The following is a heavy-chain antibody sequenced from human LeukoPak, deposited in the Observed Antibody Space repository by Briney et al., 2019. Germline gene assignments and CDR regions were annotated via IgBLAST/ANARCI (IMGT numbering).Heavy chain of an antibody. Sequence: SETLSLTCAVYGGSFSGYYWSWIRQPPGKGLEWIGEVNHSGSTKYSPSLKSRVTISVDTSKNQFSLKLTSVTAADTAVYYCARDEGRAARRFDYWGQGTLVTVSS. V-gene: IGHV4-34*01. CDR1: GGSFSGYY. D-gene: IGHD6-6*01. CDR3: ARDEGRAARRFDY. J-gene: IGHJ4*02. CDR2: VNHSGST.